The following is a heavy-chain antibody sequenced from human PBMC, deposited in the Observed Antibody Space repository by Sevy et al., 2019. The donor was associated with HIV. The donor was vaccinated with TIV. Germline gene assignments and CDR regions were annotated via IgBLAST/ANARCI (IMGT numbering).Heavy chain of an antibody. J-gene: IGHJ5*02. CDR3: TRRLSGSSSGRWFDP. D-gene: IGHD6-6*01. CDR2: IYYSGIS. V-gene: IGHV4-39*01. CDR1: GASISSSSYY. Sequence: SETLSLTCTVSGASISSSSYYWGWIRQPPGKGLEWIGSIYYSGISFYTPSLKSRVTISVDTSKNQFSLKLSSVTAADTAVYYCTRRLSGSSSGRWFDPWCQGTLVTVSS.